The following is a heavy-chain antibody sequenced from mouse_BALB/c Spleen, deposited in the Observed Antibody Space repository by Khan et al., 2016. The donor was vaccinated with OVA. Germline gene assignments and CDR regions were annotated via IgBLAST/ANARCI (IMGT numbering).Heavy chain of an antibody. Sequence: EVQLVESGGDLVKPGGSLKLSCAASGFTFSSYGMSWVRQTPDKRLEWVAIIISGDIYTYYPDSVKGRFTISRDNAKKHLYLQMSSLKSEDTARYYCARQGYGEGFAYWGQGTLVTVSA. CDR1: GFTFSSYG. J-gene: IGHJ3*01. V-gene: IGHV5-6*01. CDR2: IISGDIYT. D-gene: IGHD1-1*01. CDR3: ARQGYGEGFAY.